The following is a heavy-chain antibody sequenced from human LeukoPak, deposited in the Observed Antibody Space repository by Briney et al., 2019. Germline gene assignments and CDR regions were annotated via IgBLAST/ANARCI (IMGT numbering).Heavy chain of an antibody. CDR2: IYHSGST. CDR1: GYSISSGYY. D-gene: IGHD3-10*01. CDR3: ASCPKLDDWFDP. Sequence: PSETLSLTCTVSGYSISSGYYWGWIRQPPGKGLEWIGSIYHSGSTYYTPSLKSRVTISVDTSKNQFSLKLSSVTAADTAVYYCASCPKLDDWFDPWGQGTLVTVSS. V-gene: IGHV4-38-2*02. J-gene: IGHJ5*02.